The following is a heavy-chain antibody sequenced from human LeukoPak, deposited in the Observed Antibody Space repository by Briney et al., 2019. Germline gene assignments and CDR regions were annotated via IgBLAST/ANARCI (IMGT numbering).Heavy chain of an antibody. CDR2: IYSGGET. V-gene: IGHV3-66*01. D-gene: IGHD6-19*01. J-gene: IGHJ5*02. Sequence: ETLSLTCAVYGGSFSGYYWSWIRQPPGKGLEWVSIIYSGGETYYADSVKGRFTISRDNSKNTLYLQMNSLRAEDTAVYYCARDRPPQGIAVAAWGQGTLVTVSS. CDR1: GGSFSGYY. CDR3: ARDRPPQGIAVAA.